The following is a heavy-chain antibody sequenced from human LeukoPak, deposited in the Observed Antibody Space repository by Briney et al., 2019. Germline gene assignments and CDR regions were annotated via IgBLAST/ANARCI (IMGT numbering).Heavy chain of an antibody. D-gene: IGHD5-24*01. CDR1: GHTFTSYY. CDR3: ARIRDGYNDAYDI. V-gene: IGHV1-46*01. Sequence: ASVKVSCKASGHTFTSYYIHLVRQAPGQGFEWMAIINPSDGSTTNSQKFQGRVTMTRDTSTSTVYMELSGLRSEDTALYYCARIRDGYNDAYDIWGQGTMVTVSS. CDR2: INPSDGST. J-gene: IGHJ3*02.